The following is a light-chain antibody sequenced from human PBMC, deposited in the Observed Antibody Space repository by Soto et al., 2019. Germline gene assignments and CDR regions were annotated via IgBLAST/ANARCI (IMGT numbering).Light chain of an antibody. Sequence: QSVLTQPPSASGTPGQRVTISCSGTSSNIGSNSVSWYQQLPGWAPKLFIHSNNQRPSGVPDRFSGSKSGTSASLFISGLRAGYDADYYCAAWDDNVSGRYVFGTGIKLTVL. V-gene: IGLV1-47*02. J-gene: IGLJ1*01. CDR3: AAWDDNVSGRYV. CDR2: SNN. CDR1: SSNIGSNS.